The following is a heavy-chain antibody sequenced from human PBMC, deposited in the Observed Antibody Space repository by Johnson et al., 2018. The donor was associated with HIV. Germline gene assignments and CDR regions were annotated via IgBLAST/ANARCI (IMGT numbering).Heavy chain of an antibody. CDR3: ARVVVITYHDAVDI. V-gene: IGHV3-11*04. Sequence: QVQLVESGGGLVKPGGSLRLSCAASGFSFSDYYMSWIRQAPGKGLECISYISSSGSTIYYADSVKGRFTISRDNAKNSLYLHMNSLRAEDTAVYYCARVVVITYHDAVDIWGQGTMVTVSS. J-gene: IGHJ3*02. CDR2: ISSSGSTI. CDR1: GFSFSDYY. D-gene: IGHD3-22*01.